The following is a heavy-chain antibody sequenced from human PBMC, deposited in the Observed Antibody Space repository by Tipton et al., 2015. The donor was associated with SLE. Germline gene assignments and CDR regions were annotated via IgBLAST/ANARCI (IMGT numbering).Heavy chain of an antibody. V-gene: IGHV4-39*07. D-gene: IGHD1-26*01. Sequence: GLVKPSETLSLTRAVYGGSFRGYYWGWIRQPPGKGLEWIGSIYYNGSTYYNPSLKSRVTISVDTSKNQFSLKLSSVTAADTAVYYCARRQSGTGWFDPWGQGTLVTVSS. CDR3: ARRQSGTGWFDP. CDR1: GGSFRGYY. J-gene: IGHJ5*02. CDR2: IYYNGST.